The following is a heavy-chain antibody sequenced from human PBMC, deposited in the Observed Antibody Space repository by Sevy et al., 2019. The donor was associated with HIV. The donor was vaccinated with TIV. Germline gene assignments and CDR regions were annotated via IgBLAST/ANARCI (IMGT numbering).Heavy chain of an antibody. V-gene: IGHV1-69*13. Sequence: ASVKVSCKASGGTFSNYAISWVRQAPGQGLEWMGGFIPMFDTANSAQKFQGRVTLTADGSTSTAYMELGSLRSEDTAVYYCASSYYESSGYSPLDYYGMDVWGQGTTVTVSS. CDR3: ASSYYESSGYSPLDYYGMDV. D-gene: IGHD3-22*01. CDR1: GGTFSNYA. J-gene: IGHJ6*02. CDR2: FIPMFDTA.